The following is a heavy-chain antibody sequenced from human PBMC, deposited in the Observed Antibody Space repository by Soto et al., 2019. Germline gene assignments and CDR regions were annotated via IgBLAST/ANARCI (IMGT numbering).Heavy chain of an antibody. CDR3: AMIVRGSNIDYYSYIAV. Sequence: QVHLVQSGGEVKKPGASVKVSCKASGYTFTSHGISWVRQAPGHGLEWMGWISAHNGETNYAQKLQGRVTITTDTPTTTAYLELWGLRSEDTAVYSSAMIVRGSNIDYYSYIAVWGKGPTVTVSS. CDR1: GYTFTSHG. CDR2: ISAHNGET. V-gene: IGHV1-18*01. D-gene: IGHD3-10*01. J-gene: IGHJ6*03.